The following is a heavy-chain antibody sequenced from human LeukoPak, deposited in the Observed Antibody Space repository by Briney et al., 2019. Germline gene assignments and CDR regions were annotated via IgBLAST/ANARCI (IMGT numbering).Heavy chain of an antibody. CDR2: ISAYSGNT. Sequence: ASVKVSCKASGYSFTTYGISWVRQAPGQGLEWMGWISAYSGNTNYAQKLQGRVTMTMDISTSTAYMELRSLRSDDTAVYYCARDVHSSGYYDNDYWGQGTLVTVSS. D-gene: IGHD3-22*01. V-gene: IGHV1-18*01. CDR1: GYSFTTYG. CDR3: ARDVHSSGYYDNDY. J-gene: IGHJ4*02.